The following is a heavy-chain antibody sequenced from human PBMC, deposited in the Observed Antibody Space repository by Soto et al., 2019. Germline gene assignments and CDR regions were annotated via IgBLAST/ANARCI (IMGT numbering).Heavy chain of an antibody. CDR1: GYTFTSYD. J-gene: IGHJ6*02. D-gene: IGHD3-16*01. V-gene: IGHV1-8*01. CDR2: MNPNRANK. CDR3: ARGGVRGMDV. Sequence: QVQLVQSGAEVKKPGASVKVSCKASGYTFTSYDINWVRQATGQGLEWMGWMNPNRANKGQAQKFQGRVTMTRNTSISPAYMKPSGMRSEDTAGYYCARGGVRGMDVWGQGTTVTASS.